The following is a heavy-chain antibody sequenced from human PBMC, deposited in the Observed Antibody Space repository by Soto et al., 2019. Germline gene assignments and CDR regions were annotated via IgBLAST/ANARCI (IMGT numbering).Heavy chain of an antibody. V-gene: IGHV4-59*01. J-gene: IGHJ4*02. CDR2: IYYSGST. CDR3: ARGNDYGDYYFDY. CDR1: GGSISSYY. D-gene: IGHD4-17*01. Sequence: SETLSLTCTVSGGSISSYYWSWIRQPPGKGLEWIGYIYYSGSTNYNPSLKSRVTISVDTSKNQFSLKLSSVTAADTAVYYCARGNDYGDYYFDYWGQGTLVTVSS.